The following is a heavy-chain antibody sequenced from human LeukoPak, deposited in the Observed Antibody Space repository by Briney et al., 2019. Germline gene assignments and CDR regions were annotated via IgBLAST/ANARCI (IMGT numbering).Heavy chain of an antibody. CDR3: ARSYSSSSPCYFDY. J-gene: IGHJ4*02. CDR2: INHSGST. V-gene: IGHV4-34*01. Sequence: PSETLSLTCTVSGDSIDSYYWSWIRQPPGKGLEWIGEINHSGSTNYNPSLKSRVTISVDTSKNQFSLKLSSVTAADTAVYYCARSYSSSSPCYFDYWGQGTLVTVSP. D-gene: IGHD6-6*01. CDR1: GDSIDSYY.